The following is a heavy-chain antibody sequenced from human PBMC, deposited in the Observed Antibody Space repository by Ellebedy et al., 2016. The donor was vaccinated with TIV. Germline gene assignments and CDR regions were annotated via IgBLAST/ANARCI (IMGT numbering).Heavy chain of an antibody. CDR1: GFTFSSYA. CDR3: AKRVKVGADYYFDY. D-gene: IGHD1-26*01. Sequence: GESLKISCAASGFTFSSYAMSWVRQAPGKGLEWVSAISGSGGSTYYADSVKGRFTISRDNSKNTLYLQMNSLRAEDTAVYYCAKRVKVGADYYFDYWGQGTLVTVSS. V-gene: IGHV3-23*01. J-gene: IGHJ4*02. CDR2: ISGSGGST.